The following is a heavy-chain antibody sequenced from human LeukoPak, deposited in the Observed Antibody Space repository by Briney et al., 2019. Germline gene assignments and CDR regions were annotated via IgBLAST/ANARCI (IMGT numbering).Heavy chain of an antibody. D-gene: IGHD3-9*01. CDR3: AGAVSDYDILTGYSHWFDP. J-gene: IGHJ5*02. CDR2: IYYSGST. CDR1: GGSISSSSYY. Sequence: PSETLSLTCTVSGGSISSSSYYWGWIRQPPGKGLEWIGSIYYSGSTHYNPSLKSRVTISVDTSKNQFSLKLSSVTAADTAVYYCAGAVSDYDILTGYSHWFDPWGQGTLVTVSS. V-gene: IGHV4-39*07.